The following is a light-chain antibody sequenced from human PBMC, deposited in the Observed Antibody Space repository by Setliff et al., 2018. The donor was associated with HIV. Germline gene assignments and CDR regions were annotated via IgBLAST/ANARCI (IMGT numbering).Light chain of an antibody. CDR2: NTA. CDR1: SGAVTSGNY. J-gene: IGLJ3*02. Sequence: QAVVTQEPSLTVSPGGTVTLTCASNSGAVTSGNYPNWFQQKPGQAPRVMIYNTANKHPWTPARFSGSLLGGKAALTLSGVQPEDEADYYCLLYYGTWVFGGGTKVTVL. CDR3: LLYYGTWV. V-gene: IGLV7-43*01.